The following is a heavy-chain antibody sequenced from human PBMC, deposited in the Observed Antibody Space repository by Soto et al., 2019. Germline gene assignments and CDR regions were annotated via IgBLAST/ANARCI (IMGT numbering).Heavy chain of an antibody. CDR2: ISYDGSNK. Sequence: QTGGSLRLSCAASGFTFSSYGMHWVRQAPGKGLEWVAVISYDGSNKYYADSVKGRFTISRDNSKNTLYLQMNSLRAEDTAVYYCAKAGPRIAAAFDPWGQGTLVTVSS. V-gene: IGHV3-30*18. CDR1: GFTFSSYG. D-gene: IGHD6-13*01. J-gene: IGHJ5*02. CDR3: AKAGPRIAAAFDP.